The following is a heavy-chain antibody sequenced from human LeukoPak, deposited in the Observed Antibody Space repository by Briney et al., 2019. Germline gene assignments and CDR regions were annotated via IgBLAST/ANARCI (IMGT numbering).Heavy chain of an antibody. V-gene: IGHV3-23*01. CDR1: GFTFSTYA. CDR3: AKGCDSSNCDASRLFDP. CDR2: ISGSGGAT. Sequence: GGSLRLSCAASGFTFSTYAMSWVRQAPGKGLEWVSAISGSGGATFYADFVKGRFTIFRDNSKNTLYLQIDSLRVEDTALYYCAKGCDSSNCDASRLFDPWGQGTLVTVSS. D-gene: IGHD2-2*01. J-gene: IGHJ5*02.